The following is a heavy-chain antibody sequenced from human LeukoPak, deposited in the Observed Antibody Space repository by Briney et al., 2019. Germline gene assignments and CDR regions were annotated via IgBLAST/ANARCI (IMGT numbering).Heavy chain of an antibody. CDR1: GFTFSSYA. Sequence: PGGSLRLSCAASGFTFSSYAMSWVRQAPGKGLEWVSYISGTGNNKYYADSVKGRFTISRDNAQNSLYLQMSSLRAEDTAMYYCARDYSESEYFFDYWGQGSLVAVSS. V-gene: IGHV3-48*04. D-gene: IGHD1-26*01. CDR2: ISGTGNNK. CDR3: ARDYSESEYFFDY. J-gene: IGHJ4*02.